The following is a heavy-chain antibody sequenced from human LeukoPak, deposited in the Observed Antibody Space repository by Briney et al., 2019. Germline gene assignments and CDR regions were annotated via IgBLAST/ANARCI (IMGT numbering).Heavy chain of an antibody. J-gene: IGHJ4*02. V-gene: IGHV3-9*01. CDR1: GFTFDDYA. D-gene: IGHD3-22*01. CDR3: AKGPDSSGYLSAGFDY. Sequence: GRSLRLSCAASGFTFDDYAMHWVRQAPGKGLEWVSGISWNSGSIGYADSVKGRFTISRDNAKNSLYLQMNSLRAEDTALYYCAKGPDSSGYLSAGFDYWGQGTLVTVSS. CDR2: ISWNSGSI.